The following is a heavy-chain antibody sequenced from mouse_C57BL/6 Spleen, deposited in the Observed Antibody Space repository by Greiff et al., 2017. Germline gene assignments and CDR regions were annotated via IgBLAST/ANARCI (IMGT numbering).Heavy chain of an antibody. Sequence: EVQVVESEGGLVQPGSSMKLSCTASGFTFSDYYMAWVRQVPEKGLEWVANINYDGSSTYYLDSLKSRFIISRDNAKNILYLQMSSLKSEDTATYYCARSYYYGSSHYFDYWGQGTTLTVSS. V-gene: IGHV5-16*01. D-gene: IGHD1-1*01. J-gene: IGHJ2*01. CDR2: INYDGSST. CDR1: GFTFSDYY. CDR3: ARSYYYGSSHYFDY.